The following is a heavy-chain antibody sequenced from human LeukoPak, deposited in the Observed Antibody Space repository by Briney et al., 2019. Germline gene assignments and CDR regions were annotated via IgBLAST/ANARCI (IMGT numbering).Heavy chain of an antibody. CDR3: VRDPGTREYYFDS. J-gene: IGHJ4*02. CDR2: IWYDDSKR. V-gene: IGHV3-33*08. Sequence: GGSLRLSCVVSGYALRNDWMVWVRRAPGKGLEWVAVIWYDDSKRYYADSVRGRFTISRDDSKSTLYLQMNSLRVEDTAMYYCVRDPGTREYYFDSWGRGTLVTVSS. CDR1: GYALRNDW. D-gene: IGHD3-10*01.